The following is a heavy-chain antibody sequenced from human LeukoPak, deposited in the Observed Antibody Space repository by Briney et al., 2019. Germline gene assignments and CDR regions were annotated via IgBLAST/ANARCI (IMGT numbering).Heavy chain of an antibody. V-gene: IGHV3-23*01. CDR2: ISDSGGTT. D-gene: IGHD6-13*01. Sequence: GGSLRLSCAASGFTFSIYAMSWVGQAPGKGLEWVSAISDSGGTTYYADSEKGRFTISRDNSKNTLFLQMNSLRAEDTAIYSCANGVNSWTKYYFDYWGQGTLVTVSS. CDR3: ANGVNSWTKYYFDY. CDR1: GFTFSIYA. J-gene: IGHJ4*02.